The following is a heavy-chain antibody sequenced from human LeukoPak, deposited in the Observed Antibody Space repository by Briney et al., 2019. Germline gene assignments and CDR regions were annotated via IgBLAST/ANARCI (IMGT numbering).Heavy chain of an antibody. CDR3: AKDLDYDILTGPHYLDY. D-gene: IGHD3-9*01. Sequence: GGSLRLSCAASGFTFSSYAMSWVRQAPGKGLEWVSAISGSGGSTYYADSVKGRFTISRDNSKNTLYLQMNSLRAEDTAVYYCAKDLDYDILTGPHYLDYWGQGTLVTVSS. CDR2: ISGSGGST. V-gene: IGHV3-23*01. CDR1: GFTFSSYA. J-gene: IGHJ4*02.